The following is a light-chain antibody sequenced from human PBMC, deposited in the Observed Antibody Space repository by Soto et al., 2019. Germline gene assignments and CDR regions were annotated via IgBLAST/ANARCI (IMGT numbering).Light chain of an antibody. Sequence: DVHMTQSPSTLSASVGDRVTITCRASESIATWLAWYQQRPGQAPKLLIYDASRLESGVPSRFSGGGSGTEFTLTISGLQPAEFATYYCHQYNSYFGPGTKLEI. CDR3: HQYNSY. CDR2: DAS. J-gene: IGKJ2*01. CDR1: ESIATW. V-gene: IGKV1-5*01.